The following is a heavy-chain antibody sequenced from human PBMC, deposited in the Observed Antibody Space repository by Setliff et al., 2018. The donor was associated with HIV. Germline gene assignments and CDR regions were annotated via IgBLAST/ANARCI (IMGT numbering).Heavy chain of an antibody. Sequence: VASVKVSCKASGCTFTSYGISWVRQAPGQGLEWMGWISAYNGNTNYAHKLQGRVTMTTDTSTSTAYMELRSLRSDDTAVYYCARGTRVGANDAFDVWGQGTMVTVSS. D-gene: IGHD1-26*01. CDR1: GCTFTSYG. CDR3: ARGTRVGANDAFDV. CDR2: ISAYNGNT. V-gene: IGHV1-18*01. J-gene: IGHJ3*01.